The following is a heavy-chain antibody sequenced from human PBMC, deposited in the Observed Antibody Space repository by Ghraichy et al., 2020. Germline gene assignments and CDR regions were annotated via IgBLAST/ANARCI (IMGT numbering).Heavy chain of an antibody. Sequence: GSLRLSCAASGFTFSDYYMSWIRQAPGKGLEWVSYSSSSSSYTNYADSVKGRFTISRDNAKNSLYLQMNSLRAEDTAVYYCARVISSWEMAPQSGWFDPWGQGTLVTVSS. CDR1: GFTFSDYY. D-gene: IGHD5-24*01. CDR3: ARVISSWEMAPQSGWFDP. V-gene: IGHV3-11*06. J-gene: IGHJ5*02. CDR2: SSSSSSYT.